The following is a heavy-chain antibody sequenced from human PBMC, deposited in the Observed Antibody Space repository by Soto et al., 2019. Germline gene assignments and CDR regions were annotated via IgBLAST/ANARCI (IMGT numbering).Heavy chain of an antibody. Sequence: QVQLVQSGAEVKKPGASVKVSCKVSGYTLTELSMHWVRQAPGKGLEWMGGFDPEDGETIYAQKFQGRVTITEDTSTDAAYMELSSLRSEDTAVYYCATSSDGVVFDIWGQGTMVTDSS. J-gene: IGHJ3*02. CDR2: FDPEDGET. CDR1: GYTLTELS. CDR3: ATSSDGVVFDI. V-gene: IGHV1-24*01. D-gene: IGHD2-15*01.